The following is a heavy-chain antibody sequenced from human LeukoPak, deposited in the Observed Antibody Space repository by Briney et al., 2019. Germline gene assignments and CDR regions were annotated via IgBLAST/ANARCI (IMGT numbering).Heavy chain of an antibody. Sequence: SQTLSLTCTVSGGSISSGDYYWSWLRQPPGKGLEWIGYIYYSGSTYYNPSLKSRVTISVDTSKNQFSLKLSSVTAADTAVYYCARVGGHSNSHYYYYMDVWGKGTTVTVSS. CDR2: IYYSGST. D-gene: IGHD4-11*01. CDR1: GGSISSGDYY. J-gene: IGHJ6*03. V-gene: IGHV4-30-4*08. CDR3: ARVGGHSNSHYYYYMDV.